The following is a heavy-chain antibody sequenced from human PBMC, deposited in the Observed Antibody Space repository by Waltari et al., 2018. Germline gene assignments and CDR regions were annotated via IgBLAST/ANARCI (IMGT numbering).Heavy chain of an antibody. Sequence: QLQLKESGPRMVKSSETLSLTCTISGGSSITSTHHWAWIRQTPGKGPEWLGSVSYNGNAYYNPSLESRVTMSVDRSKNHFSLDLESVTTPDTSIYFCARSFGGSGSYKFDYWGQGILVTVSS. CDR1: GGSSITSTHH. V-gene: IGHV4-39*02. CDR2: VSYNGNA. CDR3: ARSFGGSGSYKFDY. D-gene: IGHD3-10*01. J-gene: IGHJ4*02.